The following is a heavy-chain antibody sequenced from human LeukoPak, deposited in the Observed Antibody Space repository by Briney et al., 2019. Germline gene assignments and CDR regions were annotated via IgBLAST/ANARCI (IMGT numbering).Heavy chain of an antibody. D-gene: IGHD5-18*01. CDR2: MNPNSGNT. V-gene: IGHV1-8*02. CDR3: ARDNGGTAMAYYYYYYMDV. J-gene: IGHJ6*03. Sequence: ASVKDSCKASVYTFTSYDINWVRQATGQGLEWMGRMNPNSGNTGYAQKLQGRVSMTRNTSISTAYMELSSLRSEDTAVYYCARDNGGTAMAYYYYYYMDVWGKGTTVTISS. CDR1: VYTFTSYD.